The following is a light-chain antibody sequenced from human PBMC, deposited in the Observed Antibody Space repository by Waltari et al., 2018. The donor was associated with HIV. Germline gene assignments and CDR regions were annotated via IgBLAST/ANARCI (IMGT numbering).Light chain of an antibody. Sequence: QSVLTQPPSVSGAPGLRVIISCTGNRTHIGPGYDVPWYLLLPGKAPKLLISDTTNRPAGIPDRFSGSKSGTSASLAITGRRAEDEADHYCQSCPASLTVSLIFGGGTRLTVL. CDR2: DTT. CDR1: RTHIGPGYD. CDR3: QSCPASLTVSLI. J-gene: IGLJ2*01. V-gene: IGLV1-40*01.